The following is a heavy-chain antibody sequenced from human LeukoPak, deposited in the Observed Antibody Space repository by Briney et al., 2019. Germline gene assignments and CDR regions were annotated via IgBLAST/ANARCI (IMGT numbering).Heavy chain of an antibody. D-gene: IGHD1-14*01. Sequence: GTSVKVSCKASGFTFTSSAMQWVRQARGQRLEWRGWIVVGSGNTNYAQKFQERVTITRDMSTSTAYMELSSLRSEDTAVYYCAADNWDRMGYYYYGMDVWGQGTTVTVSS. CDR3: AADNWDRMGYYYYGMDV. J-gene: IGHJ6*02. V-gene: IGHV1-58*02. CDR1: GFTFTSSA. CDR2: IVVGSGNT.